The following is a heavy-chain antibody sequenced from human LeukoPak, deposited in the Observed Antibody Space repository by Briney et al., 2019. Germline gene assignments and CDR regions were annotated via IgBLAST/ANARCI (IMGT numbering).Heavy chain of an antibody. V-gene: IGHV3-30*19. CDR3: ARDRESGSPDFQFDY. D-gene: IGHD1-26*01. CDR2: ISYDGSNK. J-gene: IGHJ4*02. CDR1: GFTFSTYG. Sequence: GGSLRLSCAASGFTFSTYGMHWVRQAPGKGLEWVAVISYDGSNKYYADSVKGRFTISRDNSKNTLYLQMNSLRAEDTAVYYCARDRESGSPDFQFDYWGQGTLVTVSS.